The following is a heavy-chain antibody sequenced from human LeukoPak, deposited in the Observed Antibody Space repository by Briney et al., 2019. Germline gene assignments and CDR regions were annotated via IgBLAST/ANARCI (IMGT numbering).Heavy chain of an antibody. Sequence: SETLSLTCAVYGGSFCGYYWSWIRQPPGKGLEWIGEINHSGSTNYNPSLKSRVTISVDTSKNQFSLKLSSVTAADTAVYYCARGGGGREKAPGWFDPWGQGTLVTVSS. CDR1: GGSFCGYY. CDR2: INHSGST. D-gene: IGHD3-16*01. CDR3: ARGGGGREKAPGWFDP. J-gene: IGHJ5*02. V-gene: IGHV4-34*01.